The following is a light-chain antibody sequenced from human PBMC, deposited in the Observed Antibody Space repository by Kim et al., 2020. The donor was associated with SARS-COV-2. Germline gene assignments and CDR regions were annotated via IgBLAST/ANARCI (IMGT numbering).Light chain of an antibody. CDR2: DVT. CDR1: SSDIYGYNY. V-gene: IGLV2-14*03. J-gene: IGLJ2*01. CDR3: SSYTDDNTVI. Sequence: SITTDCKGTSSDIYGYNYGYWYQQYQDKAHKLMIYDVTDRPSGVSNRFSGSRSANTASLTISGLRADDEATYYCSSYTDDNTVIFGGGTKVTVL.